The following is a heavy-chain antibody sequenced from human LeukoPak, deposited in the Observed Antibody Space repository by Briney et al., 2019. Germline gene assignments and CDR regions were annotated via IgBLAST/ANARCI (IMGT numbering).Heavy chain of an antibody. Sequence: SETLSLTCTVSGGSISSGYYWGWIRQPPGKGLEWIGSIYYSGSTYYNPSLKSRVTISVDTSKNQFSLKLSSVTAADTAVYYCARELLWFGTTHNWFDPWGQGTLVTVSS. CDR3: ARELLWFGTTHNWFDP. CDR2: IYYSGST. J-gene: IGHJ5*02. D-gene: IGHD3-10*01. V-gene: IGHV4-38-2*02. CDR1: GGSISSGYY.